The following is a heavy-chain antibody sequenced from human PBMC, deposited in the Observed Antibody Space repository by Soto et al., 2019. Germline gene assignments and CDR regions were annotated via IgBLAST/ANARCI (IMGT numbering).Heavy chain of an antibody. CDR2: IITIFGTA. CDR1: GGTFSSSA. D-gene: IGHD4-17*01. V-gene: IGHV1-69*12. J-gene: IGHJ3*02. Sequence: QVQLVQSGAEVKKPGSSVKVSCKASGGTFSSSAINWVRQAPGQGPEWMGGIITIFGTADYTKKFQGRVTITADEATSTAYMELSSLRSEDTAVYYCARGHEYGGNADALDIWGQGTMVTVSS. CDR3: ARGHEYGGNADALDI.